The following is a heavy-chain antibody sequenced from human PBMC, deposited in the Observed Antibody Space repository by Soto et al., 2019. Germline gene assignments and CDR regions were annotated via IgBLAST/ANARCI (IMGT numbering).Heavy chain of an antibody. CDR2: INHSGST. Sequence: PSETLSLTCAVYGGSFSGYYWSWIRQPPGKGLEWIGEINHSGSTNYNPSLKSRVTISVDTSKNQFSLKVTSVTAADRAVYYCARDGARPAKLDFWGQGTLVTVSS. V-gene: IGHV4-34*01. D-gene: IGHD3-10*01. J-gene: IGHJ4*02. CDR1: GGSFSGYY. CDR3: ARDGARPAKLDF.